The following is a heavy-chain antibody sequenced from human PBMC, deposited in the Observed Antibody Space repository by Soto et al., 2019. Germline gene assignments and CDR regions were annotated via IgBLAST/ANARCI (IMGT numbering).Heavy chain of an antibody. D-gene: IGHD1-1*01. CDR2: IYPGDSDT. Sequence: PGESLKISCKGSGYIFTSYWIGCFLQMPGKGLEWMGIIYPGDSDTRYSPSFQGQVTISADKSISTAYLQWSSLKASDTAMYYCARTWDDWNLPGMDVWGQGTTVTVSS. V-gene: IGHV5-51*01. CDR3: ARTWDDWNLPGMDV. J-gene: IGHJ6*02. CDR1: GYIFTSYW.